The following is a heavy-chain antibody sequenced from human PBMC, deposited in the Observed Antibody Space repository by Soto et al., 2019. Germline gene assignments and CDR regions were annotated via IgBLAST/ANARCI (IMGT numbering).Heavy chain of an antibody. D-gene: IGHD2-2*01. V-gene: IGHV4-39*07. Sequence: SETLSLTCTVSGGSISSSSYYWGWIRQPPGKELEWIGSIYYSGSTYYNPSLKSRVTISVDTSKNQFSLKLISVTAADTAVYYCARASGSTSSKIDAFDIWGQGTMVTVSS. J-gene: IGHJ3*02. CDR2: IYYSGST. CDR1: GGSISSSSYY. CDR3: ARASGSTSSKIDAFDI.